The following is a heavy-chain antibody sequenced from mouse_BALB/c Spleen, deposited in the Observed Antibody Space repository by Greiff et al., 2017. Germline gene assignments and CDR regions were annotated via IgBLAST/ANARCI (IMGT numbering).Heavy chain of an antibody. Sequence: EVQGVESGGGLVQPGGSRKLSCAASGFTFSSFGMHWVRQAPEKGLEWVAYISSGSSTIYYADTVKGRFTISRDNPKNTLFLQMTSLRSEDTAMYYCARSDGSSYDAMDYWGQGTSVTVSS. CDR3: ARSDGSSYDAMDY. J-gene: IGHJ4*01. D-gene: IGHD1-1*01. CDR1: GFTFSSFG. V-gene: IGHV5-17*02. CDR2: ISSGSSTI.